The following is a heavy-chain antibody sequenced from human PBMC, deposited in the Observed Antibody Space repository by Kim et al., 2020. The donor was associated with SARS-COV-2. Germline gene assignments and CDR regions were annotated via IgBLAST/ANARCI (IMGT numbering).Heavy chain of an antibody. J-gene: IGHJ6*02. V-gene: IGHV3-30*18. D-gene: IGHD6-19*01. CDR3: SKSRRATRIAVAGTPMDV. CDR2: ISYDGSNK. Sequence: GGSLRLSCAASGFTFSSYGMHWVRQAPGKGLEWVAVISYDGSNKYYADSVKGRFTISRDNSKNTLYLQMNSLRAEDTAGFYCSKSRRATRIAVAGTPMDVWGQGTTVTVSS. CDR1: GFTFSSYG.